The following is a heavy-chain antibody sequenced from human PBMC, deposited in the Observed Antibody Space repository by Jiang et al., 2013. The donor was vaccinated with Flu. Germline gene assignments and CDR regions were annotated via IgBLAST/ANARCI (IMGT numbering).Heavy chain of an antibody. D-gene: IGHD5-24*01. CDR3: ARDSAPRGLGYFHH. V-gene: IGHV3-7*01. Sequence: VQLVESGGGLVQPGGSLRLSCAASGFTFSNYWMSWVRQAPGKGLQWVANIKQDGSEKYYVDSVEGRFTISRDNAKNSLYLQMNSLRAEDTAVYYCARDSAPRGLGYFHHWARAPWSTVSS. J-gene: IGHJ1*01. CDR1: GFTFSNYW. CDR2: IKQDGSEK.